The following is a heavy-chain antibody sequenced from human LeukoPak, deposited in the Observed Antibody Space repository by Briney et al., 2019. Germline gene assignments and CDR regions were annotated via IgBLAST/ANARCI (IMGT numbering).Heavy chain of an antibody. CDR1: GFTFSSYS. J-gene: IGHJ5*02. V-gene: IGHV4-38-2*01. CDR2: IHYSGST. CDR3: AIHYTEDIVVGPAASPETRNNWFDP. D-gene: IGHD2-2*01. Sequence: GSLRLSCAASGFTFSSYSMDWVRQAPGKGLEWIGSIHYSGSTNYNPSLKSRVTISVDTSKNQFSLKLRSVTAADTALYYCAIHYTEDIVVGPAASPETRNNWFDPWGQGTLVTVSS.